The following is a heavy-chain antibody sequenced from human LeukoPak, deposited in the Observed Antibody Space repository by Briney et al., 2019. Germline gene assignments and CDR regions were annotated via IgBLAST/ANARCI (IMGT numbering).Heavy chain of an antibody. D-gene: IGHD3-22*01. J-gene: IGHJ3*02. CDR1: GYTFTSYD. CDR2: MNPNSGNT. Sequence: ASVKVSCKASGYTFTSYDINWVRQATGQGLEWMGWMNPNSGNTGYAQKFQGRVTMTRNTSIGTAYMELSSLRSEDTALYYCARARCGSGSWDCAFDIWGQGTMVTVSS. CDR3: ARARCGSGSWDCAFDI. V-gene: IGHV1-8*01.